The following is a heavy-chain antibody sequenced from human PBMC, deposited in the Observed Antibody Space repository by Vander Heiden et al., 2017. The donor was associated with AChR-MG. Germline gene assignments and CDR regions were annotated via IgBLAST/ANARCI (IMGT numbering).Heavy chain of an antibody. CDR2: ISSSSSTI. CDR3: AREERSSSWYGVVRSDAFDI. CDR1: GFTFSSYS. D-gene: IGHD6-13*01. Sequence: EVQLVESGGGLVQSGGSLRLSCEASGFTFSSYSRNWVRQVPGKGLEWVSYISSSSSTIYSAYPGKGRFTIARDNAKNSLYLQMNSLRDEDTAVYYCAREERSSSWYGVVRSDAFDIWGQGTMVTVSS. V-gene: IGHV3-48*02. J-gene: IGHJ3*02.